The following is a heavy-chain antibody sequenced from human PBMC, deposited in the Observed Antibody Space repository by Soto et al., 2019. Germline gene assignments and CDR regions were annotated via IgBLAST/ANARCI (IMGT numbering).Heavy chain of an antibody. CDR3: ANFHGPYYFDY. V-gene: IGHV3-48*03. Sequence: GGSLRLSCAASGFTFSSYEMNWVRQAPGKGLEWVSYISSSGSTIYYADSVKGRSTISRDNAKNSLYLQMNSLRAEDTAVYYCANFHGPYYFDYWGQGTLVTVSS. CDR2: ISSSGSTI. J-gene: IGHJ4*02. CDR1: GFTFSSYE.